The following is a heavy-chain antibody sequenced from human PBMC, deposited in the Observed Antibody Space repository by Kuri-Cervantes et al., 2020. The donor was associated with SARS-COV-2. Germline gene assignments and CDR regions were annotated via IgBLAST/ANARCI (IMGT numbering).Heavy chain of an antibody. Sequence: LSLTCAASGFTFSNAWMSWVRQAPGKGLVWVGRINSDGSSTSYADSVRGRFTISRDNAKNTLYLQMNSLRAEDTAVYYCARVLIAAPYYYYGMDVWGQGNTV. CDR1: GFTFSNAW. CDR2: INSDGSST. J-gene: IGHJ6*01. V-gene: IGHV3-74*01. CDR3: ARVLIAAPYYYYGMDV. D-gene: IGHD6-13*01.